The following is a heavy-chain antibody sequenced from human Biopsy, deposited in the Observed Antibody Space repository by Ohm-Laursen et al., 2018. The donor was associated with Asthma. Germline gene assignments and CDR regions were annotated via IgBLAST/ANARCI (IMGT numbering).Heavy chain of an antibody. D-gene: IGHD3-10*01. J-gene: IGHJ6*02. CDR3: ARAVDYSHYYGIDI. Sequence: ASVKVSCKTSGYTFNSAGITWVRQAPGQGLEWMGWISVYNGNTKVAQKLQDRVTMITDTSTSTACMELRSLRSDDTAVYFCARAVDYSHYYGIDIWGQGTTVTVS. CDR1: GYTFNSAG. V-gene: IGHV1-18*01. CDR2: ISVYNGNT.